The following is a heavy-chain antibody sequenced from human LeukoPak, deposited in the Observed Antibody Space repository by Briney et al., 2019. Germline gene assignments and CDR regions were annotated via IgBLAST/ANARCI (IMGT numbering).Heavy chain of an antibody. CDR2: ISGSGGST. D-gene: IGHD6-13*01. Sequence: GGSLRLSCAASGFTFSSYAMTWVRQAPGKGLEWVSGISGSGGSTYYADSVKGRFTISRDNSKNTLYLQMNSLRAEDTAVYYCAKGGSSWSFDYWGQGTLVTVSS. CDR1: GFTFSSYA. J-gene: IGHJ4*02. CDR3: AKGGSSWSFDY. V-gene: IGHV3-23*01.